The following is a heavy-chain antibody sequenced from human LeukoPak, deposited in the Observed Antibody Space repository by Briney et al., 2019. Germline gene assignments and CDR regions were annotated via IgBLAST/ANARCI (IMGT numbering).Heavy chain of an antibody. J-gene: IGHJ5*02. CDR2: ISGSGGST. CDR1: GFTFSSYA. V-gene: IGHV3-23*01. Sequence: GGSLRLSCAASGFTFSSYAMSWVRQAPGKGLEWVSAISGSGGSTYYADSVKGRFTISRDNSKNTLYLQMNSLRAEDTAVYYCAKAGAAVATKTPYNWFDPWGQGTLVTVSS. D-gene: IGHD6-19*01. CDR3: AKAGAAVATKTPYNWFDP.